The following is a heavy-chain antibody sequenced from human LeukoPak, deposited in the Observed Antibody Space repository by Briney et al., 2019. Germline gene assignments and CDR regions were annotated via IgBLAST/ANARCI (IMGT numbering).Heavy chain of an antibody. CDR3: ASRENNYGLGD. V-gene: IGHV3-23*01. Sequence: GGSLRLSCAASGLTFSSYAMSWVRQAPGKGLDWVSTISGTGGSTYYGDSVKGRFTISRDNSKNTLYLQMNSLRAEDTAVYFCASRENNYGLGDWGQGTLVTVSS. D-gene: IGHD3-10*01. J-gene: IGHJ1*01. CDR2: ISGTGGST. CDR1: GLTFSSYA.